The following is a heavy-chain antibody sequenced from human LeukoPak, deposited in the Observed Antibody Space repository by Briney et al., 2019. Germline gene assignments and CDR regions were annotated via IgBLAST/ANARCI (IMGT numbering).Heavy chain of an antibody. CDR2: ISSSSSYI. V-gene: IGHV3-21*04. J-gene: IGHJ4*02. CDR3: AKGVNYYDSSTDY. D-gene: IGHD3-22*01. CDR1: GFTFSSYS. Sequence: PGGSVRLSCAASGFTFSSYSMNWVRQAPGKGLEWVSSISSSSSYIYYADSVKGRFTISRDNAKNSLYLQMNSLRAEDTAVYYCAKGVNYYDSSTDYWGQGTLVTVSS.